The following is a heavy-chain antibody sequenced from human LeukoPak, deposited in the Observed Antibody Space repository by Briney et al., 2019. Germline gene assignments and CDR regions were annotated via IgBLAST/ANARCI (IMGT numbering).Heavy chain of an antibody. D-gene: IGHD2-2*01. CDR3: ARETMYCSSTSCSPRYYYYYYMDV. CDR2: IYTSGST. Sequence: SQTLSLTCTVSGGSISSGSYYWSWIRQPAGKGLEWIGRIYTSGSTNYNPSLKSRVTISVDTSKNQFSLKLSSVTAADTAVYYCARETMYCSSTSCSPRYYYYYYMDVWGKGTTVTVSS. CDR1: GGSISSGSYY. J-gene: IGHJ6*03. V-gene: IGHV4-61*02.